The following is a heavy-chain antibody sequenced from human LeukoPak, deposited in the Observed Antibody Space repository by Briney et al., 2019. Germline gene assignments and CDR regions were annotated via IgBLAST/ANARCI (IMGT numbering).Heavy chain of an antibody. Sequence: GGSLRLSCVASGFTFSSSGMHWVRQAPGKGLEWVAVIWYDGSNKYYGDSVKGRFTISRDNSKNTLYLQMNSLRAEDTAVYYCAREFEATGFWALDYWGQGTLVTASS. CDR3: AREFEATGFWALDY. CDR1: GFTFSSSG. D-gene: IGHD3-16*01. CDR2: IWYDGSNK. V-gene: IGHV3-33*01. J-gene: IGHJ4*02.